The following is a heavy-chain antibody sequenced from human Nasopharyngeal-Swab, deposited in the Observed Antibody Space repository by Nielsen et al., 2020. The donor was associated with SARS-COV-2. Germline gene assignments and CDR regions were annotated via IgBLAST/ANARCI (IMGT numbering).Heavy chain of an antibody. CDR1: GFSFSSYA. CDR3: AKQLLWFGELLDMFDY. V-gene: IGHV3-23*01. CDR2: ISGSGGST. J-gene: IGHJ4*02. D-gene: IGHD3-10*01. Sequence: GESLKISCAGSGFSFSSYAMSWVRQAPGKGLEWVSAISGSGGSTYYADSVKGRFTISRDNSKNTLYLQMNSLRAEDTAVYYCAKQLLWFGELLDMFDYWGQGTLVTVSS.